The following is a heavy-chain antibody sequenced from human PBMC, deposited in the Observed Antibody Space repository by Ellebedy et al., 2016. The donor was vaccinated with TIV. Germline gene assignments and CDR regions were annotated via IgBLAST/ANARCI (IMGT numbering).Heavy chain of an antibody. J-gene: IGHJ5*02. V-gene: IGHV4-59*01. CDR1: AASISGYH. CDR3: VREPIFRPTAYGGWFDP. CDR2: IHDNGRT. Sequence: SETLSLTXTVSAASISGYHCSWIRLSPGKGLEWIGFIHDNGRTNSDPSLKTRVSFSIDTSKNQFYLNLNSVNAADTAVYYCVREPIFRPTAYGGWFDPWGQGTLVTVSS. D-gene: IGHD2/OR15-2a*01.